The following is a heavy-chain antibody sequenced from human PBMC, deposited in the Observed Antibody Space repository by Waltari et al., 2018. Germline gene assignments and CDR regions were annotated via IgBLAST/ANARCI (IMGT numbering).Heavy chain of an antibody. CDR1: GYSISSGSY. J-gene: IGHJ6*02. V-gene: IGHV4-38-2*01. D-gene: IGHD2-15*01. CDR2: IYHSGST. Sequence: QVQLQESGPGLVKPSETLSLTCAVSGYSISSGSYWGWHRQPPGKGLEWIGSIYHSGSTYYNPSLKSRVTISVDTSKNQFSLKLSSVTAADTAVYYCARSRAATLNYYYYGMDVWGQGTTVTVSS. CDR3: ARSRAATLNYYYYGMDV.